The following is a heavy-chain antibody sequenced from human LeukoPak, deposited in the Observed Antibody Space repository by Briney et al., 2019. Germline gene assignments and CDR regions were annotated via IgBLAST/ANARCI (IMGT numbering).Heavy chain of an antibody. J-gene: IGHJ6*03. V-gene: IGHV6-1*01. CDR1: GDSVSSNSAA. CDR2: TYYRSKWYN. Sequence: SQTLSLTCAISGDSVSSNSAAWNWIRQSPSRGLEWLGRTYYRSKWYNDYAVSVKSRITINPDTSKNQFSLQLNSVTPEDTALYYCAREMRSCWTNYYYYYYMDVWGKGTTVTVSS. D-gene: IGHD6-19*01. CDR3: AREMRSCWTNYYYYYYMDV.